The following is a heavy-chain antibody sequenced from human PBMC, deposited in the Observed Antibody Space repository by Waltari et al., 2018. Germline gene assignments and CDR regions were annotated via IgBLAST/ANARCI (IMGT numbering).Heavy chain of an antibody. J-gene: IGHJ4*02. Sequence: QVQLVESGGGVVQPGRSLRLSCAASGFTFSRYGMHWVRQAPGKGLEWVAVISYDGSNKYYADSVKGRFTISRDNSKNTLYLQMNSLRAEDTAVYYCAKPGWGDDFDYWGQGTLVTVSS. V-gene: IGHV3-30*18. CDR1: GFTFSRYG. D-gene: IGHD2-21*02. CDR3: AKPGWGDDFDY. CDR2: ISYDGSNK.